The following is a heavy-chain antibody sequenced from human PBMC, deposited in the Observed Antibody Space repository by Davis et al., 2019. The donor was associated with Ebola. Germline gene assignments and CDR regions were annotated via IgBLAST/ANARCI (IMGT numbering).Heavy chain of an antibody. CDR2: IVVGSGNT. J-gene: IGHJ4*02. D-gene: IGHD4-17*01. CDR1: GLTFSSSI. V-gene: IGHV1-58*01. Sequence: AASVKVSCKASGLTFSSSIVQWVRHARGQRPEWIGWIVVGSGNTDYAEKFQERLTITRDMFTGTVYMDLSSLRSEDTAIYYCAADSLSTDTPFDFWGQGTLVTVSS. CDR3: AADSLSTDTPFDF.